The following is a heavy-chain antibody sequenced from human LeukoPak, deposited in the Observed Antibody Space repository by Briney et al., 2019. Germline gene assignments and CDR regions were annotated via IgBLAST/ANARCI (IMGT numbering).Heavy chain of an antibody. CDR2: ISGNNDNT. CDR1: GYTFTSYG. CDR3: ARDGYFDY. Sequence: ASVKVSCKASGYTFTSYGIGWVRQGPGQGLEWMGWISGNNDNTNYAQKIQGRVTMTTDTSTSTAYMELRSLRSDDTAVYYCARDGYFDYWGQGTLVTVSS. V-gene: IGHV1-18*01. J-gene: IGHJ4*02.